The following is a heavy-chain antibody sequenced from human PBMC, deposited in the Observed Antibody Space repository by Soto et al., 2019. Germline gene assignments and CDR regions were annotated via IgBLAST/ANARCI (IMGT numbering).Heavy chain of an antibody. CDR2: INHSGST. D-gene: IGHD2-2*01. V-gene: IGHV4-4*02. J-gene: IGHJ4*02. CDR3: ASVPGYCSRTTCCFDY. CDR1: GGSISSRNW. Sequence: SETLSLTCAVSGGSISSRNWWTWVRQPPGKGLEWIGEINHSGSTNYNPSLKSRVTISVDKSKNQFSLKLNSVTAADTAVYYCASVPGYCSRTTCCFDYWGQGTLVTVSS.